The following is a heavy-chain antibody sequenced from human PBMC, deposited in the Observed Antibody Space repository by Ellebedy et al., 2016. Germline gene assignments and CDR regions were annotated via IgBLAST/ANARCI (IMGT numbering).Heavy chain of an antibody. CDR2: IYYSGST. V-gene: IGHV4-59*13. CDR1: GGSISSYY. D-gene: IGHD1-7*01. CDR3: AREGSTNWNYEY. Sequence: SETLSLXCTVSGGSISSYYWSWIRQPPGKGLEWIGDIYYSGSTNYNPSLKSRVTISVDTSKNQFSLKLNSVTAADTAVYYCAREGSTNWNYEYWGQGTLVTVSS. J-gene: IGHJ4*02.